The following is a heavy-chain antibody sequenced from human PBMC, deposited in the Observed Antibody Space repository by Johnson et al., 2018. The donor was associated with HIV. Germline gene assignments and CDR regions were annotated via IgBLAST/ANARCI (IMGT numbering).Heavy chain of an antibody. CDR2: IRSDGVNK. J-gene: IGHJ3*02. CDR3: TVWRWGWSGQEPFDI. D-gene: IGHD3-3*01. CDR1: GFTFRIYD. Sequence: VQLVESGGGVVQPGGSLRLSCAASGFTFRIYDMQWVRQAPGKGLEWLAYIRSDGVNKQYTDSVKGRFTISRDNSKNTVYLQMNSLRDEDTSVYYCTVWRWGWSGQEPFDIWGQGTMVTVSS. V-gene: IGHV3-30*02.